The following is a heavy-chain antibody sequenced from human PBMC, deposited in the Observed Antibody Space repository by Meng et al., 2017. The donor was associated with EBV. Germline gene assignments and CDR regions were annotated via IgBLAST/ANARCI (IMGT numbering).Heavy chain of an antibody. D-gene: IGHD3-16*01. CDR2: VETKTSKYAT. CDR3: WGDLNYGSY. V-gene: IGHV3-73*01. CDR1: GFIFRDSA. J-gene: IGHJ4*02. Sequence: EVPLVGSGGGLFQPGGSLNLSCGASGFIFRDSAMHWVRQASGKGLEWVGRVETKTSKYATAYAASVKGRFSVSRDDSKNMVFLEMNSLKTEDTARYYCWGDLNYGSYWGQGTLVTVSS.